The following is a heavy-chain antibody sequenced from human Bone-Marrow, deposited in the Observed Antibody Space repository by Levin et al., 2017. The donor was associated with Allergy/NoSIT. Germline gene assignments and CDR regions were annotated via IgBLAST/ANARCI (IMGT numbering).Heavy chain of an antibody. D-gene: IGHD3-10*01. Sequence: GESLKISCAASGFSFSDYAMHWVRQTPAKGLEWVAFISYDGSITDYAASVKGRFTLSRDTSTNTLYLQMNILRPDDTGVYYCAKERHNSGSTDAFDIWGQGTMATVSS. J-gene: IGHJ3*02. V-gene: IGHV3-30*18. CDR3: AKERHNSGSTDAFDI. CDR2: ISYDGSIT. CDR1: GFSFSDYA.